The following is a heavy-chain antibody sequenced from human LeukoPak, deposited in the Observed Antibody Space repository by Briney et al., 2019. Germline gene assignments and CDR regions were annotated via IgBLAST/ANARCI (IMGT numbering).Heavy chain of an antibody. CDR1: GFTFSSYE. J-gene: IGHJ4*02. CDR2: ISSSGSTI. Sequence: GGSLRLSCAASGFTFSSYEMNWVRQAPGKGLEWVSYISSSGSTIYYADSVKGRFTISRDNAKNSLYLQMNSLRAEDTAVYYRARALYYDFWSGPIDYWGQGTLVTVSS. V-gene: IGHV3-48*03. CDR3: ARALYYDFWSGPIDY. D-gene: IGHD3-3*01.